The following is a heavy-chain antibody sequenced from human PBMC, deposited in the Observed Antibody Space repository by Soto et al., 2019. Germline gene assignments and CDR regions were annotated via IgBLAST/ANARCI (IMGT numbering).Heavy chain of an antibody. Sequence: QLQLQESGPGLVKPSQTLSLTCTVSGGSITLGVNYWSWIRQHPGKGLEWIGYVYYNGRTYYNPSLESRITKSADTSKNQFSLKVSYVTAADTAVYYCARGIGTSVGKARWLDLWGPGTLVTVSS. J-gene: IGHJ5*02. CDR3: ARGIGTSVGKARWLDL. D-gene: IGHD3-10*01. CDR1: GGSITLGVNY. V-gene: IGHV4-31*03. CDR2: VYYNGRT.